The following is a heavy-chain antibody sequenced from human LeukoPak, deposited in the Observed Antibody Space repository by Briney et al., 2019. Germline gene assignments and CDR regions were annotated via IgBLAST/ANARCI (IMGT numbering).Heavy chain of an antibody. CDR2: IIPIFGIA. V-gene: IGHV1-69*04. CDR1: GGTFSSYA. J-gene: IGHJ4*02. Sequence: SVKVSCKASGGTFSSYAISWVRQAPGQGLEWMGRIIPIFGIANYAQKFQGRVTITADKSTSTAYMELSSLRSEDTAVYYCARDTGMATIKHFDYWGQGTLVTVSS. D-gene: IGHD5-24*01. CDR3: ARDTGMATIKHFDY.